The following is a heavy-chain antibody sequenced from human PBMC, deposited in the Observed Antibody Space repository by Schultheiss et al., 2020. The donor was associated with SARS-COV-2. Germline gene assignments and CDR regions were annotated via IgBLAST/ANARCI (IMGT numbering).Heavy chain of an antibody. D-gene: IGHD3-10*01. CDR2: IYHSGST. CDR3: ARVWGGVTMVRGAAHNWFDP. V-gene: IGHV4-59*12. CDR1: GGSISSYY. J-gene: IGHJ5*02. Sequence: SETLSLTCTVSGGSISSYYWSWIRQPPGKGLEWIGEIYHSGSTNYNPSLKSRVTISVDKSKNQFSLKLSSVTAADTAVYYCARVWGGVTMVRGAAHNWFDPWGQGTLVTVSS.